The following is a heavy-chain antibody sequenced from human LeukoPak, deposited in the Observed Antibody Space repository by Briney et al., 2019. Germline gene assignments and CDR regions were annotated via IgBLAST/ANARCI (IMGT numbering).Heavy chain of an antibody. CDR1: GFTSDDYA. CDR2: ISWNSGSI. Sequence: GGSLRLSCAASGFTSDDYAMHWVRQAPGKGLEWVSGISWNSGSIGYVDSVKGRFTISRDNAKNSLYLQMNSLRAEDTALYYCAKGTTVTPYYYGMDVWGQGTTVTVSS. J-gene: IGHJ6*02. D-gene: IGHD4-17*01. V-gene: IGHV3-9*02. CDR3: AKGTTVTPYYYGMDV.